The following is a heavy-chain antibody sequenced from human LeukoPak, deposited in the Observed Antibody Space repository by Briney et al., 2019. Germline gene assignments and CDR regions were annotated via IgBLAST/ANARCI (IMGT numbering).Heavy chain of an antibody. D-gene: IGHD4-17*01. CDR2: ISSSSYI. V-gene: IGHV3-21*01. CDR3: ARGTVPDYGDYVYYFDY. Sequence: GGSLRLSCAASGFTFSSYSMNWVRQAPGKGLEWVSSISSSSYIYYADSVKGRFTISRDNAKNSLYLQMNSLRAEDTAAYYCARGTVPDYGDYVYYFDYWGQGTLVTVSS. CDR1: GFTFSSYS. J-gene: IGHJ4*02.